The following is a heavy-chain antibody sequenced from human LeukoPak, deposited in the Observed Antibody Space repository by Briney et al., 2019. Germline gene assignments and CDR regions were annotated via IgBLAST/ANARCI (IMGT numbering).Heavy chain of an antibody. J-gene: IGHJ4*02. D-gene: IGHD6-19*01. CDR3: ARDLGSGWYNY. CDR1: GYTFTGYY. Sequence: ASVKVSCKASGYTFTGYYMHWVRQAPGQGLEWMGWINPNSGGTNYAQKCQGRVTMTRDTSISTAYMALSRLRSDDTAVYYCARDLGSGWYNYWGQGTLVTVSS. V-gene: IGHV1-2*02. CDR2: INPNSGGT.